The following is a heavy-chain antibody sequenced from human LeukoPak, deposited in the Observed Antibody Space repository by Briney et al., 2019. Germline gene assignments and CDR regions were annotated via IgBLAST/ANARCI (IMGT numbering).Heavy chain of an antibody. CDR1: GGSISSGGYY. CDR2: FYSSGGT. V-gene: IGHV4-31*01. Sequence: SQTLSLTCTVSGGSISSGGYYWSWIRQHPGKGLEWIGNFYSSGGTYYNPSLKSQITMSVDTSKNQFSLKLTSVTAADTAVYYCVRMAGYWGQGTLVTVSS. J-gene: IGHJ4*02. CDR3: VRMAGY. D-gene: IGHD5-24*01.